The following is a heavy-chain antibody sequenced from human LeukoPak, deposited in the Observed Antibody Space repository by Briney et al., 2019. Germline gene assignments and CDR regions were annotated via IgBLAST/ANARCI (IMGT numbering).Heavy chain of an antibody. CDR1: GYNFFGYG. D-gene: IGHD1-26*01. CDR3: ARDCIGCHGFDS. V-gene: IGHV1-18*01. Sequence: ASVKVSCKASGYNFFGYGITWVRQAPGQGLEWMGWVSAYADNTNYVQKFQGRVTMTTDTSTSTAYMELRSLRSDDTAVYYCARDCIGCHGFDSWGQGTLVTVSS. J-gene: IGHJ4*02. CDR2: VSAYADNT.